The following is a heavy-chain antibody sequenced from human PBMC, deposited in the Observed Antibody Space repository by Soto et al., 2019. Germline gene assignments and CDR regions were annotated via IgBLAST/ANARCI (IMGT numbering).Heavy chain of an antibody. CDR2: ISGSGGST. CDR1: GFTFRSYA. V-gene: IGHV3-23*01. D-gene: IGHD2-15*01. J-gene: IGHJ4*02. CDR3: AKVTDIVVVVTATDY. Sequence: EVQLLESGGGLVQPGGSLRLSCAASGFTFRSYAMSWVRQTPGKGLEWVSGISGSGGSTFYADSVKGRFTISRDNSKNTLYLQMNRLRAGDTAVYYCAKVTDIVVVVTATDYWGQGTLVTVSS.